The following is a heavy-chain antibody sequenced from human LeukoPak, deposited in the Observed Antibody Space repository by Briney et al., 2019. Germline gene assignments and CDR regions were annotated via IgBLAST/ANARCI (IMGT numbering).Heavy chain of an antibody. CDR2: INHSGST. CDR1: GGSFSGYY. CDR3: ATHYSSSWYGLAFDI. D-gene: IGHD6-13*01. V-gene: IGHV4-34*01. Sequence: PSETLSLTCAVYGGSFSGYYWSWIRQPPGKGLVWIGEINHSGSTNYNPSLKSRVTISVDTSKNQFSLKLSSVTAADTAVYYCATHYSSSWYGLAFDIWGQGTMVTVSS. J-gene: IGHJ3*02.